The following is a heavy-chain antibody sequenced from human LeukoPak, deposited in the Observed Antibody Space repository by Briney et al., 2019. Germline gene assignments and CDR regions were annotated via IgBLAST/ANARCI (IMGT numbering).Heavy chain of an antibody. D-gene: IGHD6-19*01. CDR3: ARLSTTSGWYSWFDP. J-gene: IGHJ5*02. Sequence: SETVSLTCAVSGGSISNYYWSWIRQPPGKGLECIGYIYYTGSTTYNPSLKSRVTISVDSSKNQFSLRLSSVTAADTAVYYCARLSTTSGWYSWFDPWDPGDLVTVSS. CDR1: GGSISNYY. CDR2: IYYTGST. V-gene: IGHV4-59*08.